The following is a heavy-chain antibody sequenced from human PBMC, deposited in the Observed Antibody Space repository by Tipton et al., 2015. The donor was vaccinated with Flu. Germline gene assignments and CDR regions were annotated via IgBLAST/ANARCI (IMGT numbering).Heavy chain of an antibody. J-gene: IGHJ4*02. CDR1: GDSVSSNSAV. Sequence: TLSLTCAISGDSVSSNSAVWNWIRQSPSRGLEWLGRTYYRSKWYNDYAVSVKSRITINPDTSKNQFSLQLNSLRAEDTAVYYCATLTGDDYWGRGIMVTVSS. CDR2: TYYRSKWYN. V-gene: IGHV6-1*01. D-gene: IGHD7-27*01. CDR3: ATLTGDDY.